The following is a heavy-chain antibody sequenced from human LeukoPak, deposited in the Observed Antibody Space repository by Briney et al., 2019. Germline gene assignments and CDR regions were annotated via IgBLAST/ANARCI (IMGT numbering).Heavy chain of an antibody. V-gene: IGHV1-69*04. CDR1: GGTFSSYA. CDR3: ARDLFIAAAGFDAFDI. Sequence: ASVKVSCKASGGTFSSYAISWLRQAPGQGLEWMGRIIPILGIANYAQKFQGRVTITADKSTSTAYMELSSLRSEDTAVYYCARDLFIAAAGFDAFDIWGQGTMVTVSS. D-gene: IGHD6-13*01. J-gene: IGHJ3*02. CDR2: IIPILGIA.